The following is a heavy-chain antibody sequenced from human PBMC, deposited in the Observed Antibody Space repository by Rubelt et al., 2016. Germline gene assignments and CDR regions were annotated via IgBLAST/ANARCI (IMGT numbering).Heavy chain of an antibody. CDR3: ACKPALYY. CDR1: GYTFTSYY. J-gene: IGHJ4*02. CDR2: INPRGGST. D-gene: IGHD2-2*01. Sequence: QVQLVQSGAEVKKPGASVKVSCKASGYTFTSYYMPWVRRAPGQGLEWMGIINPRGGSTSYAQKFQGRVTMTRDTSTSTVYMELSSLRSEDTAVYYCACKPALYYWGQGTLVTVSS. V-gene: IGHV1-46*01.